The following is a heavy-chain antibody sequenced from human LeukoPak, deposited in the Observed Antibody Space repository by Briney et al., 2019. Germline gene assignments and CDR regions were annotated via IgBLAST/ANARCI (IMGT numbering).Heavy chain of an antibody. CDR3: ARGMTAAGTNFDY. Sequence: PSETLSLTCAVYGGSFSGYYWSWIRQPPGKGLEWIGEINHSGSTNYNPSLKSRVTISVDTSKNQFSLKLSSVTAADTAVYYYARGMTAAGTNFDYWGQGTLVTVSS. D-gene: IGHD6-13*01. CDR1: GGSFSGYY. J-gene: IGHJ4*02. V-gene: IGHV4-34*01. CDR2: INHSGST.